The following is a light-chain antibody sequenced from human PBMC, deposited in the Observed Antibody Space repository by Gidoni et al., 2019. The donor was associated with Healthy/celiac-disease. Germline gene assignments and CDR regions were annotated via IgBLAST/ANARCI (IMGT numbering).Light chain of an antibody. V-gene: IGKV1-39*01. J-gene: IGKJ4*01. CDR1: QSISSY. Sequence: DMQMTQPPSSLSASVGDRVTITCRASQSISSYLNWYQPKPGKAPKLLLYAASSLQSGVPSRFSGSGSWTDFTLTISSLQPEDFATYYCQQSYSTPPTFXGXTKVXIK. CDR3: QQSYSTPPT. CDR2: AAS.